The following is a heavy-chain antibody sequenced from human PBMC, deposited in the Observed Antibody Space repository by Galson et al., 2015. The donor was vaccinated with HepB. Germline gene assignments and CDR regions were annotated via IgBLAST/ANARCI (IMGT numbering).Heavy chain of an antibody. Sequence: SLRLSCAASGFTFSSYGMHWVRQAPGKGLEWVAVISYDGSNKYYADSVKGRFTISRDNSKNTLYLQMNSLRAEDTAVYYCAGDGSGSRYWGQGTLVTVSS. J-gene: IGHJ4*02. D-gene: IGHD3-10*01. CDR2: ISYDGSNK. V-gene: IGHV3-30*03. CDR3: AGDGSGSRY. CDR1: GFTFSSYG.